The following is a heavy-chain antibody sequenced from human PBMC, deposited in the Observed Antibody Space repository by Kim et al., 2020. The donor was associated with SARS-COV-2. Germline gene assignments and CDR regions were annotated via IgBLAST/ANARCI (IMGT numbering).Heavy chain of an antibody. V-gene: IGHV3-7*01. CDR2: DGTEK. Sequence: DGTEKYYVDAVKGRFTVSRDNAKNSLYLQMNSLRADDTAVYYCARGRGLDSWGQGTLVTVSS. CDR3: ARGRGLDS. J-gene: IGHJ4*02.